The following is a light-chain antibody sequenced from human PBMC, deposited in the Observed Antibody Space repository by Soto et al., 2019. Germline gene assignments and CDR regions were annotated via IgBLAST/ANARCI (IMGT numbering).Light chain of an antibody. V-gene: IGKV3-20*01. Sequence: EIVLTQSPGTLSLSPGERATLSCRASQSVSSSYLAWYQQKPGQAPRLLIYGASSRATGIPDRFSGSWSGTDFTLTISRLEPEDFAVYYCQQYGSSPGFGQGTRLEIK. J-gene: IGKJ5*01. CDR1: QSVSSSY. CDR2: GAS. CDR3: QQYGSSPG.